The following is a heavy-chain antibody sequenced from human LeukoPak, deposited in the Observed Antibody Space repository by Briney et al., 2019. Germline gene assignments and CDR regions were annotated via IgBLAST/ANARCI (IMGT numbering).Heavy chain of an antibody. J-gene: IGHJ5*02. CDR2: CYYSGST. Sequence: SETVSLTCTVCGGFISSCYWSWIRRPPGKGLVWIGYCYYSGSTNQDPALKSRVTISVDASKTQYSLKLSSVTAADTAVYYCARAKSGSNQLGAWFDPWGQGTLVTVSS. V-gene: IGHV4-59*13. D-gene: IGHD6-13*01. CDR1: GGFISSCY. CDR3: ARAKSGSNQLGAWFDP.